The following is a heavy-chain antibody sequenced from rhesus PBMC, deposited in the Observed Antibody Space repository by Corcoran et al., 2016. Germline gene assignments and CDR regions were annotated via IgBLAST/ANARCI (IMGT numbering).Heavy chain of an antibody. J-gene: IGHJ2*01. V-gene: IGHV4-173*01. Sequence: QLQLQESGPGLVKPSETLSLTCTVSGGSISSTSWSWIPQPPRKGLEGIGRISGSGGSTDYNPSLKSRVTMSTDTSKNQFSLKLSSVTAADTAVYYCARETTTGWYFDIWGPGTPITISS. CDR1: GGSISSTS. CDR3: ARETTTGWYFDI. CDR2: ISGSGGST. D-gene: IGHD1-14*01.